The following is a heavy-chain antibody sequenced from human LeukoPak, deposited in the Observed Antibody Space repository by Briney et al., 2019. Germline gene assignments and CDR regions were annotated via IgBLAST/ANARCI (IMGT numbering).Heavy chain of an antibody. J-gene: IGHJ3*02. CDR1: GFTFDDYA. CDR2: ISWNSGSI. D-gene: IGHD6-19*01. Sequence: PGRSLRLSCAASGFTFDDYAMHWVRQAPGKGLEWVSGISWNSGSIGYADSVKGRFTISRDNAKNSLYLQMNSLRAEDMALYYCAKDRSSGWYSDAFDIWGQRTMVTVPS. CDR3: AKDRSSGWYSDAFDI. V-gene: IGHV3-9*03.